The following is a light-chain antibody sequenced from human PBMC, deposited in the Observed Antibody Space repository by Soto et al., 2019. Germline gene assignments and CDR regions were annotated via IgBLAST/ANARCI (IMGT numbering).Light chain of an antibody. CDR1: QSVSSN. J-gene: IGKJ4*01. CDR3: QQYNNWPLT. CDR2: GAS. V-gene: IGKV3-15*01. Sequence: EIVMTQSPATLSVSPGERATLSCRASQSVSSNLAWYQQKPGQAPRLLIYGASTRATGIPARFSGSGSGTKFPLTIRRLQSEDFSVYYCQQYNNWPLTFGGGTKVEIK.